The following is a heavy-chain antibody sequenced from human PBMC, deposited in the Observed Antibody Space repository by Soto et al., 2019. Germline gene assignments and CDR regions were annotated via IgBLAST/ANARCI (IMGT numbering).Heavy chain of an antibody. Sequence: ASVKVSCKASGYTFTSYGISWVRQAPGQGLEWMGWISAYNGNTNYAQKLQGRVTITTDTSTSTAYMELRSLRSDDTAVYYCARAITIFGVVINFDYWGQGALVTVSS. CDR2: ISAYNGNT. J-gene: IGHJ4*02. V-gene: IGHV1-18*01. CDR1: GYTFTSYG. D-gene: IGHD3-3*01. CDR3: ARAITIFGVVINFDY.